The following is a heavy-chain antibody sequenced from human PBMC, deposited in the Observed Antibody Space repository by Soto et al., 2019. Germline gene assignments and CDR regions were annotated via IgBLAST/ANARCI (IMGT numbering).Heavy chain of an antibody. CDR3: AHRVLRTVFGLVTTTAIYFDF. J-gene: IGHJ4*02. V-gene: IGHV2-5*02. CDR1: GFSLTTSGVG. D-gene: IGHD3-3*01. CDR2: IYWDDDK. Sequence: QITLNESGPTVVRPTETLTLTCRFSGFSLTTSGVGVGWIRQSPGKAPERLALIYWDDDKRYSASLKSRLTITNDTSKNQVVLTVSDLDPTDTATYYRAHRVLRTVFGLVTTTAIYFDFWGQGTPVAVSS.